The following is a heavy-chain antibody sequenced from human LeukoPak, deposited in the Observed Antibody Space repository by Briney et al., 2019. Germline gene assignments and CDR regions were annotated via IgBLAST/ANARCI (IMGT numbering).Heavy chain of an antibody. D-gene: IGHD2-2*01. CDR2: INPNSGGT. V-gene: IGHV1-2*02. CDR1: GYTFTGYY. Sequence: ASVKVSCKASGYTFTGYYMHWGRQAPGQGLEWMGWINPNSGGTNYAQKFQGRVTMTRDTSISTAYMELSRLRSDDTAVYYCARDGSVTRYCSSTSCYLGYWGQGTLVTVSS. CDR3: ARDGSVTRYCSSTSCYLGY. J-gene: IGHJ4*02.